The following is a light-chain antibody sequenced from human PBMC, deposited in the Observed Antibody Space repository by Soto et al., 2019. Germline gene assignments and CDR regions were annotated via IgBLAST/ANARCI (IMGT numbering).Light chain of an antibody. CDR3: MQALQTPRT. J-gene: IGKJ2*01. CDR1: QTLLHSNTYNY. Sequence: DIVMTQSPLSLPVTPGEPASISCRSGQTLLHSNTYNYLDWYLQKPGQSPQLLIYLGSNRATGVPDRFSGSGSGTDFTLKISRVEAEDVGVYYCMQALQTPRTFGQGTKLEIK. CDR2: LGS. V-gene: IGKV2-28*01.